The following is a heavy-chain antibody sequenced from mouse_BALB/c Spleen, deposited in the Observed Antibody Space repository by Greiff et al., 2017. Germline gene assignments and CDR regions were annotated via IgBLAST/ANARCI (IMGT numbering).Heavy chain of an antibody. V-gene: IGHV1-12*01. D-gene: IGHD1-1*01. CDR1: GYTFTSYN. CDR3: ARATVVPY. CDR2: IYPGNGDT. J-gene: IGHJ3*01. Sequence: QVQLQQPGAELVKPGASVKMSCKASGYTFTSYNMHWVKQTPGQGLEWIGAIYPGNGDTSYNQKFKGKATLTADKSSSTAYMQLSSLTSEDSAVYYCARATVVPYWGQGTLVTVSA.